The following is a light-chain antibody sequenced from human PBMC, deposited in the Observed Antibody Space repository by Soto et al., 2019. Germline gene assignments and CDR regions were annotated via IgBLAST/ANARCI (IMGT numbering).Light chain of an antibody. V-gene: IGLV2-23*01. CDR3: CSYAGTRIFYV. J-gene: IGLJ1*01. CDR1: SSGVGSYNL. Sequence: QSVLTQPASVSGSPGQSITISCSGTSSGVGSYNLVSWYQQDPGKAPKLMIYEGSKRPSGVSNRFSGSKSGNTASLTISGLQPEDEADYYCCSYAGTRIFYVFGTGTKVTVL. CDR2: EGS.